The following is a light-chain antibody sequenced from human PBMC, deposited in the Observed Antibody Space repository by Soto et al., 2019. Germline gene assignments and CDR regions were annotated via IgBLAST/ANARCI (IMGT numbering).Light chain of an antibody. V-gene: IGLV7-46*01. Sequence: QAVVTQEPSLTVSPGGTVTLTCGSSTGAVTSGHYPYWFQQKPGQAPRTLIYDTSNKHSWTPARFSGSLLGGKAALTLSGAQPEVEAEYYCLLSYSGARTYVFGTGTKLTVL. CDR2: DTS. CDR3: LLSYSGARTYV. J-gene: IGLJ1*01. CDR1: TGAVTSGHY.